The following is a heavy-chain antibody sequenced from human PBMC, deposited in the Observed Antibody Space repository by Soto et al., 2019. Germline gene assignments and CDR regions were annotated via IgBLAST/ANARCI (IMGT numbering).Heavy chain of an antibody. CDR2: ITSSGTTI. V-gene: IGHV3-48*03. D-gene: IGHD3-16*02. CDR3: ARGNSPVNVY. CDR1: GFTFSSYE. J-gene: IGHJ4*02. Sequence: DVHLVESGGGLAQPGGSLRLSCAASGFTFSSYEMNWVRQAPGKGLEWISYITSSGTTIYYADSVKGRFTISRDNAKNSLHLQMNSLRADDSAVYYCARGNSPVNVYWGQGTLVTVSS.